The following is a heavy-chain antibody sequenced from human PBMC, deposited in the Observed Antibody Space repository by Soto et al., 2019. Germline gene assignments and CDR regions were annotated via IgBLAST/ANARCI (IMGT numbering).Heavy chain of an antibody. V-gene: IGHV1-24*01. CDR3: ATGSYNWNDGGFDY. D-gene: IGHD1-1*01. CDR1: GYTLTELS. CDR2: FDPEDGET. J-gene: IGHJ4*02. Sequence: ASVKVSCKVSGYTLTELSMHLVRQAPGKGLEWMGGFDPEDGETIYAQKFQGRVTMTEDTSTDTAYMELSSLRSEDTAVYYCATGSYNWNDGGFDYWGQGTLVTVSS.